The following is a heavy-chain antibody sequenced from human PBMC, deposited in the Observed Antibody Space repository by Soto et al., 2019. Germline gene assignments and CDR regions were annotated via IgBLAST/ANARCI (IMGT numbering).Heavy chain of an antibody. J-gene: IGHJ2*01. CDR2: IFDSGST. CDR3: AREIMPLTNGWYFDL. Sequence: TLSLTCPFTRLSIVGLVPSSIWIRQPPGKGLEWIGHIFDSGSTYYNPSLKSRLTISVDTSKNQFSLRLSSVTAADTAVYYCAREIMPLTNGWYFDLWGR. CDR1: RLSIVGLVPS. D-gene: IGHD2-8*01. V-gene: IGHV4-30-4*01.